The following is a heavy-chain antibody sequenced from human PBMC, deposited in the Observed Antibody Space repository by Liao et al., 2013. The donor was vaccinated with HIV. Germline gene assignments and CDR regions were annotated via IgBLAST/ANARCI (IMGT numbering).Heavy chain of an antibody. Sequence: QVQLQESGPGLVKPSETLSLTCTVSGDSISSSSPYWGWIRQPPGKGLEWIGSIYTSGSTNYNPSLKSRVAMSVDTSKNQFSLKLSSVTAADTAVYYCVGGWYQLNRRDFDYWGQGTLVTVSS. CDR1: GDSISSSSPY. J-gene: IGHJ4*02. V-gene: IGHV4-39*07. CDR2: IYTSGST. D-gene: IGHD2-2*01. CDR3: VGGWYQLNRRDFDY.